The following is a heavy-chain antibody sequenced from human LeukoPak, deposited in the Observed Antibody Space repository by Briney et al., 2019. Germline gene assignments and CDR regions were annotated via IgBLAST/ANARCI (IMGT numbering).Heavy chain of an antibody. D-gene: IGHD3-10*01. CDR2: IYPGDSDI. V-gene: IGHV5-51*01. CDR1: GYSLSSNW. Sequence: GESLKISCKGSGYSLSSNWIGWVRQVPGKGLEWMGIIYPGDSDIRYSPSFQGLVTISADTSISTAYLQWSSLKASDTAMYYCTRPEGVPYSFDYWGQGTLVTVSS. J-gene: IGHJ4*02. CDR3: TRPEGVPYSFDY.